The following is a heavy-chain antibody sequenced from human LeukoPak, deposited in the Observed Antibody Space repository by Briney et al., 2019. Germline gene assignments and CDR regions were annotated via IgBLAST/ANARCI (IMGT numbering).Heavy chain of an antibody. Sequence: GGSLRLSCAASGFTFSNYWMSWVRQAPGKGLEWVANIKQHATEKYYVDSVKGRFTISRDNAKNSLYLQMNSLRAEDTALYYCAKGPYSSSWFDYWGQGTLVTVSS. CDR1: GFTFSNYW. V-gene: IGHV3-7*03. J-gene: IGHJ4*02. D-gene: IGHD6-13*01. CDR3: AKGPYSSSWFDY. CDR2: IKQHATEK.